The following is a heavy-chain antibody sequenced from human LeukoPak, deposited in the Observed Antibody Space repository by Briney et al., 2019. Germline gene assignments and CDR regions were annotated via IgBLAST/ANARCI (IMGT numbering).Heavy chain of an antibody. Sequence: SETLSLTCTVSGGSISSYYWSWIRQPAGKGLEWIGRIYTSGSTNCNPSLKSRVTMSVDTSKNQFSLKLSSVTAADTAVYYCARDTTAMVTNYYYGMDVWGQGTTVTVSS. CDR3: ARDTTAMVTNYYYGMDV. CDR1: GGSISSYY. CDR2: IYTSGST. V-gene: IGHV4-4*07. J-gene: IGHJ6*02. D-gene: IGHD5-18*01.